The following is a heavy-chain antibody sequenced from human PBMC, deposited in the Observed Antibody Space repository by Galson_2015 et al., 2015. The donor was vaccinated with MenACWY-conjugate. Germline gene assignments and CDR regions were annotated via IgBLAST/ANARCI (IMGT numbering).Heavy chain of an antibody. D-gene: IGHD2-21*01. V-gene: IGHV3-73*01. Sequence: SLRLSCAASGFTLGGSSMNWVRQASGKGLEWVGRIRNKANNYATTYAASVQGRFTISTDDSKNTAYLQMNSLKTEDAAVYYCTRGGENAMDVWGQGTTVTVSS. J-gene: IGHJ6*01. CDR2: IRNKANNYAT. CDR3: TRGGENAMDV. CDR1: GFTLGGSS.